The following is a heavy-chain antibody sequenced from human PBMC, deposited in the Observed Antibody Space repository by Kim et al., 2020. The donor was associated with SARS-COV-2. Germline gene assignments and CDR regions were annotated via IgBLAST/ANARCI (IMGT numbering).Heavy chain of an antibody. V-gene: IGHV3-30*01. CDR3: ARVWGDYYDSSGPFSY. J-gene: IGHJ4*02. D-gene: IGHD3-22*01. Sequence: VKGRFTISRDNSKNTLYLQMNSLRAEDTAVYYCARVWGDYYDSSGPFSYWGQGTLVTVSS.